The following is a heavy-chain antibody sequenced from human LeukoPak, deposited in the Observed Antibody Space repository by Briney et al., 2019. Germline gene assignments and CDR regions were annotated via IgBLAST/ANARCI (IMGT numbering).Heavy chain of an antibody. D-gene: IGHD5-12*01. Sequence: GGSLRLSCAASGFTFSDYYMGWIRQAPGKGLECVSYMSGSGSDIYYADSVKGRFTISRDNGRNSLYLQMNSLRAEDTAVYYCARGIVAPGLFFDSWGQGTLVTVSS. J-gene: IGHJ4*02. V-gene: IGHV3-11*04. CDR3: ARGIVAPGLFFDS. CDR1: GFTFSDYY. CDR2: MSGSGSDI.